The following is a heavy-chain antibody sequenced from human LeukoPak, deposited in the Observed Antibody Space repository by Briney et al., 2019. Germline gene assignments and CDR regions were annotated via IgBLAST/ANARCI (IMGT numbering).Heavy chain of an antibody. CDR3: AKYGSLMTTVTTIDY. Sequence: GGSLRLSCAASGFTFSSYAMSWVRQAPGKGLEWVSAISGSGDSTYYADSVKGRFTISRDNSKNTLYLQMNSLRAEDTAVYYCAKYGSLMTTVTTIDYWGQGTLVTVSS. V-gene: IGHV3-23*01. CDR2: ISGSGDST. D-gene: IGHD4-11*01. CDR1: GFTFSSYA. J-gene: IGHJ4*02.